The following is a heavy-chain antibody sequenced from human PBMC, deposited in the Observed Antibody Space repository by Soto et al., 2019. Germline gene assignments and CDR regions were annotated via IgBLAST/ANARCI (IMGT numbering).Heavy chain of an antibody. CDR1: GFTFSSYA. CDR3: AKDRRYYYDSSGPFDY. V-gene: IGHV3-23*01. Sequence: GGSLRLSCAASGFTFSSYAMSWVRQAPGKGLEWVSAISGSGGSTYYADSVKGRFTIPRDNSKNTLYLQMNSLRAEDTAVYYCAKDRRYYYDSSGPFDYWGQGTLVTVSS. J-gene: IGHJ4*02. CDR2: ISGSGGST. D-gene: IGHD3-22*01.